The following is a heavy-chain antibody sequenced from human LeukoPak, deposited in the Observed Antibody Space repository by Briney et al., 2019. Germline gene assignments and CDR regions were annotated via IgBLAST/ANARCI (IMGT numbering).Heavy chain of an antibody. D-gene: IGHD5-24*01. J-gene: IGHJ6*03. V-gene: IGHV3-23*01. Sequence: GGSLRPSCAASGITFTSHAMSWVRQAPGKGLEWVSLISGSGGHTYYGDSVKGRFTISRDNSKSTLYLQMNSLRAEDTAVYYCAKGGVATMRDGYNYYYYYMEVWGRGTTVTVSS. CDR2: ISGSGGHT. CDR1: GITFTSHA. CDR3: AKGGVATMRDGYNYYYYYMEV.